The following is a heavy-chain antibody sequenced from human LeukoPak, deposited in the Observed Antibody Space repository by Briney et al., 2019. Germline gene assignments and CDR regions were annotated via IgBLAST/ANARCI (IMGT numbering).Heavy chain of an antibody. V-gene: IGHV1-2*02. D-gene: IGHD3-10*01. Sequence: GASVTVSCKASGYTFTGYYMHWVRQAPGQGLEWMGWINPNSGGTNYAQKFQGRVTMTRDTSISTAYMELSRLRSDDTAVYYCASGKYAEDYYYYYMDVWGKGTTVTVSS. CDR2: INPNSGGT. CDR1: GYTFTGYY. CDR3: ASGKYAEDYYYYYMDV. J-gene: IGHJ6*03.